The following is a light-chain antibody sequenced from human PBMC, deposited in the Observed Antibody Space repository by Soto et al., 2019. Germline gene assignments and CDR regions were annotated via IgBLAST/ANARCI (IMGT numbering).Light chain of an antibody. CDR2: KAS. V-gene: IGKV1-5*03. CDR3: QDSEILSSP. Sequence: DGQRTKSTSTLSGSVGDRVTITCRASQTISSWLAWYQQKPGKAPKLLIYKASTLKSGAPSRFSGSGSGTKFTLTIASLQPDDFAPYYCQDSEILSSPFG. CDR1: QTISSW. J-gene: IGKJ2*01.